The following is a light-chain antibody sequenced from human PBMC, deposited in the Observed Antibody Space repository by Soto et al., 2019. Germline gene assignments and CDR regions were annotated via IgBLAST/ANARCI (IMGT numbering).Light chain of an antibody. Sequence: EVVLTQSPATLSLSPGESATLSCRASQSVDTYLAWYQQKPGQPPRLLIYGASNRATGIPARFSGSGSGTDFTLSITALEPEDFATYYCQQVNRYPVTFGGGTKVE. J-gene: IGKJ4*01. CDR2: GAS. CDR3: QQVNRYPVT. V-gene: IGKV3-11*01. CDR1: QSVDTY.